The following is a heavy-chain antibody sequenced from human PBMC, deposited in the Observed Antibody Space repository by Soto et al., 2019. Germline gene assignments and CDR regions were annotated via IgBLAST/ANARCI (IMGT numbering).Heavy chain of an antibody. CDR1: GFTFSNYA. V-gene: IGHV3-23*01. J-gene: IGHJ4*01. D-gene: IGHD4-17*01. CDR3: AKALPTLTAVVVDY. CDR2: VSGTGTNT. Sequence: EVQLLESGGGLVQPGGSLRLSCAASGFTFSNYAMTWVRQAPGKGLEWVATVSGTGTNTYFPDPVKGRFTISRENSKNTLSLQMNGLSAEDTDLDYCAKALPTLTAVVVDYWGHGTLVTVS.